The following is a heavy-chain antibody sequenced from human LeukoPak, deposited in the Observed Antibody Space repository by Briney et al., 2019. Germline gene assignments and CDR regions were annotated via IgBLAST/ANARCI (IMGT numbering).Heavy chain of an antibody. D-gene: IGHD7-27*01. CDR3: ARVGTWDFDY. Sequence: PGGSLRLSCAASGFTFSDYYMSWIRQAPGKGLEWVSYISSGGTTIYYTDSVKGRFTISRDNAKNSLYLQMNSQRAEDTAVYYCARVGTWDFDYWGQGTLVTVSS. CDR1: GFTFSDYY. V-gene: IGHV3-11*01. CDR2: ISSGGTTI. J-gene: IGHJ4*02.